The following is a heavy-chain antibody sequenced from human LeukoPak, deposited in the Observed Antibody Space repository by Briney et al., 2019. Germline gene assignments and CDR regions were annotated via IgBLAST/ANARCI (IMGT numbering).Heavy chain of an antibody. V-gene: IGHV3-23*01. J-gene: IGHJ3*02. CDR1: GFTFSSYA. CDR2: ISASGGAT. D-gene: IGHD3-22*01. Sequence: PGGSLRLSCAASGFTFSSYAMTWVRQAPGKGLEWFSVISASGGATYYADSVKGRFIISRDNSKNTLYLQMHSLRAEDAAVYYCGKDPTTALITTDDAFDIWGQGTLVTVSS. CDR3: GKDPTTALITTDDAFDI.